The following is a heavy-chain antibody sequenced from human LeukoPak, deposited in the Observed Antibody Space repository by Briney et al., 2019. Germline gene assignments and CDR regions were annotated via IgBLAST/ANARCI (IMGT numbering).Heavy chain of an antibody. D-gene: IGHD4-17*01. CDR1: EFTFRNAW. V-gene: IGHV3-15*01. CDR3: ATDSGPRDYVKFDP. Sequence: GGTLRLSCSASEFTFRNAWMSWVRQAPGQGLEWVGRIKANTDGGTTAYAAPVKGRFTISRDDSKTTLFLQMDSLQTEDTALYYCATDSGPRDYVKFDPWGQGILVTVSS. J-gene: IGHJ5*02. CDR2: IKANTDGGTT.